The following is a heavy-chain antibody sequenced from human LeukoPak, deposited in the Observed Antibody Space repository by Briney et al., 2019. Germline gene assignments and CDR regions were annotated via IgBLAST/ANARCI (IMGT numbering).Heavy chain of an antibody. CDR3: ARGGIVLMVYAPYFDY. CDR2: IYPGDSDT. D-gene: IGHD2-8*01. J-gene: IGHJ4*02. CDR1: GYSFTSYW. Sequence: KRGESLKISCKGSGYSFTSYWIGWVRQMPGKGLEWMGIIYPGDSDTRYSPSLQGQVTISADKSISTAYLQWSSLKASDTAMYYCARGGIVLMVYAPYFDYWGQGTLVTVSS. V-gene: IGHV5-51*01.